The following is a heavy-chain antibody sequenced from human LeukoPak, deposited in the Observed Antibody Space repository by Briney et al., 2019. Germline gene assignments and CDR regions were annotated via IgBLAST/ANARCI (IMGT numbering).Heavy chain of an antibody. V-gene: IGHV4-39*02. J-gene: IGHJ4*02. Sequence: SKTLSLTCTVSGGSISSSSYYWGWIRQPPGKGLEWIGSIYYSGSTYHNPSLKSRVTISVDTSKNQFSLKLNSVTAADTAVYYCAREEYGDYVGYWGQGTLVTVAS. CDR1: GGSISSSSYY. CDR2: IYYSGST. CDR3: AREEYGDYVGY. D-gene: IGHD4-17*01.